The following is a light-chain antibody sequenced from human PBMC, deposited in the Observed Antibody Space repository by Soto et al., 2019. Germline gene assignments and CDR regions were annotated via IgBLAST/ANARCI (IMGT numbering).Light chain of an antibody. CDR2: RSD. CDR3: AAYTGNWNGPV. Sequence: QSALTQPPSVSATPGQRVSISCSGDSSTIANNYVHWYQQVPGAAPKLLIYRSDQRPSGIPERFSGSKSGTSASLTISGLRPEDEARYYCAAYTGNWNGPVFGGGTKLTVL. V-gene: IGLV1-47*01. CDR1: SSTIANNY. J-gene: IGLJ2*01.